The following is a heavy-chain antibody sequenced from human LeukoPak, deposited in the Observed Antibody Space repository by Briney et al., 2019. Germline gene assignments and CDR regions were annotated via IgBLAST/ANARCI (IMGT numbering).Heavy chain of an antibody. Sequence: SVKVSCKVSGYTFADYYMHWVQQAPGQGLEWMGRIIPIFGTANYAQKFQGRVTITTDESTSTAYMELSSLRSEDTAVYYCARVPHCSGGSCYPGYFDYWGQGTLVTVSS. D-gene: IGHD2-15*01. CDR3: ARVPHCSGGSCYPGYFDY. V-gene: IGHV1-69*05. CDR1: GYTFADYY. CDR2: IIPIFGTA. J-gene: IGHJ4*02.